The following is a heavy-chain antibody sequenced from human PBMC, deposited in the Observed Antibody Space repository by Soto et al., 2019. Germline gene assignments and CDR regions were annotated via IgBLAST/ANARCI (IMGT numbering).Heavy chain of an antibody. J-gene: IGHJ3*02. Sequence: GLDLEWLALIYWDDDKRYSPSLKSRLTITKDTSKNQVVLTMTNMDPVDTATYYCAHRRRRADVAAFDIWGQGTMVTVSS. CDR3: AHRRRRADVAAFDI. V-gene: IGHV2-5*02. D-gene: IGHD5-12*01. CDR2: IYWDDDK.